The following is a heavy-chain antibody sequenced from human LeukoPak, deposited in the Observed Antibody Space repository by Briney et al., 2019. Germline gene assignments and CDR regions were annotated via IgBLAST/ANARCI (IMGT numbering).Heavy chain of an antibody. V-gene: IGHV3-7*01. J-gene: IGHJ6*02. CDR3: ARDQEVVAATQWYYYGMDV. CDR1: GLPVTNAW. CDR2: IKQDGSEK. Sequence: QPGRSLRLSCGASGLPVTNAWMNWVRQAPGKGLEWVANIKQDGSEKYYVDSVKGRFTISRDNAKNSLYLQMNSLRAEDTAVYYCARDQEVVAATQWYYYGMDVWGQGTTVTVSS. D-gene: IGHD2-15*01.